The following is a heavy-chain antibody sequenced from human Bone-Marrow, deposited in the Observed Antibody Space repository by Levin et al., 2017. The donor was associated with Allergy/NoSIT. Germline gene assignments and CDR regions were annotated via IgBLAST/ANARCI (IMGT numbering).Heavy chain of an antibody. CDR1: GYIFTDYY. CDR3: ARRGLYYDFWAGDY. D-gene: IGHD3-3*01. CDR2: INPNSGGT. Sequence: EASVKVSCKASGYIFTDYYIHWVRQAPGQGLEWMGRINPNSGGTNYAQKFQGRVTMTTDTSISAAYMELSRLTSDDTAVYYCARRGLYYDFWAGDYWGQGTLVSVSS. J-gene: IGHJ4*02. V-gene: IGHV1-2*06.